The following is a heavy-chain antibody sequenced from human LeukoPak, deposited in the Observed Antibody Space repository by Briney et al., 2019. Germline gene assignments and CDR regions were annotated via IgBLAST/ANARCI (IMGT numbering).Heavy chain of an antibody. CDR1: GYTFTGYY. V-gene: IGHV1-2*02. Sequence: ASVKVSCKASGYTFTGYYMHWVRQAPGQGLEWMGWINPNSGGTNYAQKFQGRVTMTRDTSISTAYMELSRLRSDDAAVYYCARGDGGYDSSGYCTSYYFDYWGRGTLVTVSS. CDR3: ARGDGGYDSSGYCTSYYFDY. J-gene: IGHJ4*02. CDR2: INPNSGGT. D-gene: IGHD3-22*01.